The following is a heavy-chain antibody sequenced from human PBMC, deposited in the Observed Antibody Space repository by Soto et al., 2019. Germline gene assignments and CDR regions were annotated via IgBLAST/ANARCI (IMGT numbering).Heavy chain of an antibody. J-gene: IGHJ4*02. D-gene: IGHD6-25*01. CDR2: IIPIFATP. CDR1: GGTFDTYA. CDR3: ARGNLNDSSDSGSDY. V-gene: IGHV1-69*06. Sequence: QLVQSGAEVKKPGSSVKVSCTASGGTFDTYAFSWVRQAPGQGLEWMGGIIPIFATPSYAQKFQGRVTITADKSTTTAYIELTSLTSDDTAVYYCARGNLNDSSDSGSDYWGQGTLITVPS.